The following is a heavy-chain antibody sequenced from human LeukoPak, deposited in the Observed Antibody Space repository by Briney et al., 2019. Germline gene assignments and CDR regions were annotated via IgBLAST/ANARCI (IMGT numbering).Heavy chain of an antibody. J-gene: IGHJ4*02. CDR3: ARYSNSGGDY. CDR1: GFSFTGYY. Sequence: ASVKVSCKASGFSFTGYYILWVRQAPGQGLEWLGWINPNNGGTNQVQRFQGRVTMTRDTSINTAYMELTSLRSDDTAVYYCARYSNSGGDYWGQGTLVTVSS. D-gene: IGHD6-6*01. CDR2: INPNNGGT. V-gene: IGHV1-2*02.